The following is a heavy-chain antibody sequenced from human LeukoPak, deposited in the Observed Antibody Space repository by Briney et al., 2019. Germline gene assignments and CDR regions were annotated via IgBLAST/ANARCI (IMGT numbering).Heavy chain of an antibody. Sequence: PGGSLRLSCAASGFTFCSYSMHWVRPAPDEGLEWVSVTSYAGSKKVYADSVKGRLTIYRDTSKKTLYLQMNSMRAEDTAVYYCAKPYYYGSGTPSYFDYWGQGTLVTVSS. CDR3: AKPYYYGSGTPSYFDY. V-gene: IGHV3-30*18. J-gene: IGHJ4*02. CDR1: GFTFCSYS. D-gene: IGHD3-10*01. CDR2: TSYAGSKK.